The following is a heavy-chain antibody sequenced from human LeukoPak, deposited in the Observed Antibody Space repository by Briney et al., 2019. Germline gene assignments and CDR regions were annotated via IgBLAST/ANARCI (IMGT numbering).Heavy chain of an antibody. J-gene: IGHJ3*02. Sequence: SETLSLTCTVSGGSISSSSYYWGWIRQPPEKGLEWIGSIYYSGSTYYNPSLKSRVTISVDTSKNQFSLKLSSVTAADTAVYYCARDFSSRYSGSYDAFDIWGQGTMVTVSS. V-gene: IGHV4-39*07. CDR3: ARDFSSRYSGSYDAFDI. CDR2: IYYSGST. CDR1: GGSISSSSYY. D-gene: IGHD1-26*01.